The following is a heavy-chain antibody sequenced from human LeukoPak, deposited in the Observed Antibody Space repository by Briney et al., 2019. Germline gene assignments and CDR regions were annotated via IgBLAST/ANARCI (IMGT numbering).Heavy chain of an antibody. Sequence: SETLSLTCAVSGYSISSGYYWGWIRQPPGKGLEWIGSIYHSGSTYYNPSLKSRVTISVDTSKNQFSLKLSSVTAADTAVYYCARSLRSFDYWGQGTLVTVSS. CDR2: IYHSGST. V-gene: IGHV4-38-2*01. J-gene: IGHJ4*02. CDR1: GYSISSGYY. CDR3: ARSLRSFDY.